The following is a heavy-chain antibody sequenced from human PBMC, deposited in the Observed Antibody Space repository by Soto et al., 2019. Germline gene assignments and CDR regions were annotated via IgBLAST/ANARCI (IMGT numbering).Heavy chain of an antibody. J-gene: IGHJ4*02. D-gene: IGHD3-3*01. CDR2: ISYDGSNK. CDR1: GFTFSSYA. CDR3: ARDRPFRGYDFWSGYYPGGFDY. Sequence: GGYLRLSCAASGFTFSSYAMHWVRQAPEKGLEWVAVISYDGSNKYYADSVKGRFTISRDNSKNTLYLQMNSLRAEDTAVYYCARDRPFRGYDFWSGYYPGGFDYWGQGTLVTVSS. V-gene: IGHV3-30-3*01.